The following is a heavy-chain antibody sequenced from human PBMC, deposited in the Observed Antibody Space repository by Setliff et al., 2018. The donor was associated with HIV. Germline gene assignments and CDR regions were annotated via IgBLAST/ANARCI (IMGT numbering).Heavy chain of an antibody. Sequence: KPSETLSLTCTVSGGSISGSSYYWGWIRQSPEKGLEWIGSIFHAGSTYYNPSLKSRVTLSVDTSENQYSLKLTSVIAADTAVYYCARSLAYCSGGGCSSGNYYYMDVWGKGTTVTVSS. CDR2: IFHAGST. CDR1: GGSISGSSYY. V-gene: IGHV4-39*01. J-gene: IGHJ6*03. CDR3: ARSLAYCSGGGCSSGNYYYMDV. D-gene: IGHD2-15*01.